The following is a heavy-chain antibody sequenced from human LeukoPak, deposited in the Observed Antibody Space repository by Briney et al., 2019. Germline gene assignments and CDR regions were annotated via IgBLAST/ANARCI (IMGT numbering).Heavy chain of an antibody. V-gene: IGHV1-69*04. J-gene: IGHJ5*02. Sequence: SVKVSCKASGGTFSSYAISWVRQAPGQGLEWMGRIIPILGIANYAQKFQGRVTITADKSTSTAYMELSSLRSEDTAVYYCARAGTTVTTYNWCDPWGQGTLVTVSS. CDR2: IIPILGIA. CDR1: GGTFSSYA. D-gene: IGHD4-17*01. CDR3: ARAGTTVTTYNWCDP.